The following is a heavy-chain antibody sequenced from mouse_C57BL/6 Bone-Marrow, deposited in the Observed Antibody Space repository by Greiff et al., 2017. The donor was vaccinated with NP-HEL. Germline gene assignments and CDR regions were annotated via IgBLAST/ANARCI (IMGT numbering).Heavy chain of an antibody. V-gene: IGHV1-81*01. CDR1: GYTFTSYG. CDR3: ARSGGTKFAY. CDR2: IYPRSGNT. J-gene: IGHJ3*01. D-gene: IGHD4-1*01. Sequence: PLQQSGAELARPGASVKLSCKASGYTFTSYGISWVKQRTGQGLEWIGEIYPRSGNTYYNEKFKGKATLTADKSSSTAYMELRSLTSEDSAVYFCARSGGTKFAYWGQGTLVTVSA.